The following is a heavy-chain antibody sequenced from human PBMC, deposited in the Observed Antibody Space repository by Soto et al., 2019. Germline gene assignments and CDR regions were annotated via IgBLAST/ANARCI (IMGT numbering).Heavy chain of an antibody. Sequence: GSVTVSWSASGSSFKADDIHSVRYDLGQGLEWLGWINPHSGATNYAQKFLGRVTMSADTSASTAYMDLARLKSDDTAVYYCVRANVLGFSNWFDLWGRGTLVTVSS. CDR3: VRANVLGFSNWFDL. CDR1: GSSFKADD. CDR2: INPHSGAT. D-gene: IGHD2-8*01. V-gene: IGHV1-2*02. J-gene: IGHJ5*02.